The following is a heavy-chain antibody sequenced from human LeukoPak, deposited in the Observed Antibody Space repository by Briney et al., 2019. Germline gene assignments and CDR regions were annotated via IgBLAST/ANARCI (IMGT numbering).Heavy chain of an antibody. CDR3: AKRHSPGKLQDNWFDP. D-gene: IGHD4-11*01. J-gene: IGHJ5*02. Sequence: HPGRSLRLSCAASGFTFSSYGMHWVRQAPGKGLEWVAVISYDGSNKYYADSVKGRFTISRDNSKNTLYLQMNSLRAEDTAVYYCAKRHSPGKLQDNWFDPWGQGTLVTVSS. CDR2: ISYDGSNK. V-gene: IGHV3-30*18. CDR1: GFTFSSYG.